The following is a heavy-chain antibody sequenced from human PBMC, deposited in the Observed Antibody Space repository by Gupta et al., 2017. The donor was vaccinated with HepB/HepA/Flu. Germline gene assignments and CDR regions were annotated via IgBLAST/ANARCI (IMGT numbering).Heavy chain of an antibody. J-gene: IGHJ4*02. CDR3: ARAGDGYLVDY. V-gene: IGHV4-59*12. Sequence: QVQLQESDPGLVKPSATLSLTCTVSNGSISLYYWTWIRQPPGKGLEWIGYIYYSESINYNPSLKSRVTMSVDTSKNQFSLKLRSVTTADTAVYYRARAGDGYLVDYWGQGALVTVSS. CDR1: NGSISLYY. CDR2: IYYSESI. D-gene: IGHD2-2*03.